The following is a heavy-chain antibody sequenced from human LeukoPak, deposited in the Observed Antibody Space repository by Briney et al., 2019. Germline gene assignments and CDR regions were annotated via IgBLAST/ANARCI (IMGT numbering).Heavy chain of an antibody. Sequence: SETLSLTCTVSGGSINSSSYYWGWIRLPPGKGLEWIGEINHSGSTNYNPSLKSRVTISVDTSKNQFSLKLSSVTAADTAVYYCARLKFWYYGSGSYYVGDFDYWGQGTLVTVSS. CDR1: GGSINSSSYY. CDR3: ARLKFWYYGSGSYYVGDFDY. CDR2: INHSGST. V-gene: IGHV4-39*07. D-gene: IGHD3-10*01. J-gene: IGHJ4*02.